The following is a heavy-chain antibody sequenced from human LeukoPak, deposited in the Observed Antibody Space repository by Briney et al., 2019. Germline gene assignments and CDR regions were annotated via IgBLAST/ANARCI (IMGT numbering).Heavy chain of an antibody. CDR1: GGSFSGYY. CDR2: IYYSGST. V-gene: IGHV4-59*08. J-gene: IGHJ4*02. CDR3: ARSGYSYGTVRFDY. D-gene: IGHD5-18*01. Sequence: SETLSLTCAVYGGSFSGYYWSWIRQPPGKGLEWIGYIYYSGSTNYNPSLKSRVTISVDTSKNQFSLKLSSVTAADTAVYYCARSGYSYGTVRFDYWGQGTLVTVSS.